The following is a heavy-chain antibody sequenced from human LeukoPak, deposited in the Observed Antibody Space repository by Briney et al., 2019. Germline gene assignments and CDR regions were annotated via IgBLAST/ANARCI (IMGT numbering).Heavy chain of an antibody. D-gene: IGHD1-20*01. CDR2: ISYDGSNK. CDR1: GFTFSSYA. CDR3: ARVGDFITGTPHDAFDI. V-gene: IGHV3-30*04. Sequence: GGSLRLSCAASGFTFSSYAMHWVRQAPGKGLEWVAVISYDGSNKYYADSVKGRFTISRDNSKNTLYLQMNSLRAEDTAVYYCARVGDFITGTPHDAFDIWGQGTMVTVSS. J-gene: IGHJ3*02.